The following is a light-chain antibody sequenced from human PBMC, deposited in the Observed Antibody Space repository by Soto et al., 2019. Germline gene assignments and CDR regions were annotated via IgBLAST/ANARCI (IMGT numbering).Light chain of an antibody. V-gene: IGLV1-51*01. J-gene: IGLJ2*01. Sequence: QSVLTQPPSVSAAPGQKVIISCSGSSSNIGNNYVSWYQQLPGTAPRLLIYDANKLPSEIPDLLSGSKSATSATLGITGLQHGDEADYYCGAWDTSLSGVVLGGGTQLTVL. CDR3: GAWDTSLSGVV. CDR1: SSNIGNNY. CDR2: DAN.